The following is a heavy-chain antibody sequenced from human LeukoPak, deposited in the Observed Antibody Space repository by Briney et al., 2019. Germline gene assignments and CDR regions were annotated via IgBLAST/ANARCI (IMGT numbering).Heavy chain of an antibody. CDR3: VLKVRFDY. CDR2: ISNSGGNT. J-gene: IGHJ4*02. V-gene: IGHV3-23*01. Sequence: GGSLRLSCAASGFTFSSYWMHWVRQAPGKGLEWVSAISNSGGNTYYADSVKGRFTISRDNSKDTLSLQMNSLRAEDTAVYYCVLKVRFDYWGQGTLVTVSS. CDR1: GFTFSSYW. D-gene: IGHD2-15*01.